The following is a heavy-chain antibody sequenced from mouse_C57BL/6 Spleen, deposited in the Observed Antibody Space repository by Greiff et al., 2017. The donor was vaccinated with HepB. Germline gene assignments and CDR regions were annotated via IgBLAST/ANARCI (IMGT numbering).Heavy chain of an antibody. CDR1: GYTFTDYE. D-gene: IGHD2-3*01. J-gene: IGHJ1*03. V-gene: IGHV1-15*01. CDR2: IDPETGGT. CDR3: ARSRYDGYTYWYFDV. Sequence: VQLQQSGAELVRPGASVTLSCKASGYTFTDYEMHWVKQTPVHGLEWIGAIDPETGGTAYNQKFKGKAILTADKSSSTAYMELRSLTSEDSAVYYCARSRYDGYTYWYFDVWGTGTTVTVSS.